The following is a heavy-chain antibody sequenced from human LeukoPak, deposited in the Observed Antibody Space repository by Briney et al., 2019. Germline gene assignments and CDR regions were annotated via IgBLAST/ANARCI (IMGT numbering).Heavy chain of an antibody. CDR1: GGTFSSYA. Sequence: EASVKVSCKASGGTFSSYAISWVRQAPGQGLEWMGRIIPILGIANYAQKFQGRVTITADKSTSTAYMELSSLRSEDTAVYYCARDRGDGYPIYRGYYGMDVWGQGTTVTVSS. CDR3: ARDRGDGYPIYRGYYGMDV. J-gene: IGHJ6*02. D-gene: IGHD5-24*01. CDR2: IIPILGIA. V-gene: IGHV1-69*04.